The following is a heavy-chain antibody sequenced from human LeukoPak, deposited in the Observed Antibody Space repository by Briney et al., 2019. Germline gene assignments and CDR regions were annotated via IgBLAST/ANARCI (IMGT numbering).Heavy chain of an antibody. J-gene: IGHJ4*02. CDR1: GFTFSSYE. Sequence: GGSLRLSCAASGFTFSSYEMNWVRQAPGKGLEWVSYISSSGSTIYYADSVKGRFTISRDNAKNSLYLQMNSLRAEDTAVYYCARDADDLWFGVLSTYFDYWGQGTLVTVSS. CDR2: ISSSGSTI. D-gene: IGHD3-10*01. CDR3: ARDADDLWFGVLSTYFDY. V-gene: IGHV3-48*03.